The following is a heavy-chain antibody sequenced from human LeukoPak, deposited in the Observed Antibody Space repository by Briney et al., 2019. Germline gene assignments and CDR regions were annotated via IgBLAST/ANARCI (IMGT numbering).Heavy chain of an antibody. V-gene: IGHV1-3*01. D-gene: IGHD2-21*02. Sequence: ASVKVSCKASGYTFTSYAMHWVRQAPGQRLEWMGWINAGNGNTKYSQKFQGRVTITRDTSASTAYMELSSLRSEDTAVYYCARGKYCGGDCYEAFDIWGQGTMVTVSS. CDR2: INAGNGNT. J-gene: IGHJ3*02. CDR1: GYTFTSYA. CDR3: ARGKYCGGDCYEAFDI.